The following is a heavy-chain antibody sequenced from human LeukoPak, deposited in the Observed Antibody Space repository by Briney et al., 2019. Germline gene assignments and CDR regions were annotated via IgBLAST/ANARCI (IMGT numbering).Heavy chain of an antibody. CDR3: AREESDGIYYYGMDV. D-gene: IGHD1-14*01. Sequence: GGSLRLSCEASTFTFSIYWMSWVRQAPGKGLEWVVNIKEDGSETYYLDSVKGRFTISRDNAKKSLYLEMNSLRVEDTAVYYCAREESDGIYYYGMDVWGQGTTVTVSS. V-gene: IGHV3-7*03. CDR2: IKEDGSET. J-gene: IGHJ6*02. CDR1: TFTFSIYW.